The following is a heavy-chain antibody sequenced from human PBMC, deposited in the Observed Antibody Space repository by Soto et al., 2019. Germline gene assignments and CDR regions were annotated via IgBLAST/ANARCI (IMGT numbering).Heavy chain of an antibody. V-gene: IGHV1-3*04. J-gene: IGHJ4*02. CDR3: ARVTTVTIEY. CDR2: INTANGNT. CDR1: GYTVTSYA. D-gene: IGHD4-17*01. Sequence: GDSVKVSCKTSGYTVTSYAVHWVRQAPGQRLEWMGWINTANGNTNYSQKFQGRVTITRDTSASTAHMELSSLRSEDTAVYYCARVTTVTIEYWGQGTLVTVSS.